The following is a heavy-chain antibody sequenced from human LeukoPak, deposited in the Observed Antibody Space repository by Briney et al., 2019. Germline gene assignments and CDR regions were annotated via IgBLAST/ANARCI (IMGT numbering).Heavy chain of an antibody. J-gene: IGHJ4*02. V-gene: IGHV3-74*01. Sequence: PGGSLRLSCAASGFTFSSYWMHWVRQAPGKGLVWVSRINSDGSSTSYADSVKGRFTISRDNAKNTLYLQMNSLRAEDTAVHYCASSGSTVTLPFDYWGQGTLVTVSS. CDR3: ASSGSTVTLPFDY. CDR2: INSDGSST. CDR1: GFTFSSYW. D-gene: IGHD4-17*01.